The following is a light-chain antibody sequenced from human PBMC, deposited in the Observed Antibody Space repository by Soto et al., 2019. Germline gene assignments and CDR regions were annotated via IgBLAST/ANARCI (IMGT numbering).Light chain of an antibody. CDR2: DVS. CDR3: QQYTSFSPWT. V-gene: IGKV1-5*01. CDR1: QSINKW. J-gene: IGKJ1*01. Sequence: DIQMTQSPSTLSASVGDRVTIXXRASQSINKWVAWHQQKPGKVPKVLXYDVSTLESGVPSRFSGSGSGTDFTPTISSLQPDDIATYYCQQYTSFSPWTFGQGTKVDIK.